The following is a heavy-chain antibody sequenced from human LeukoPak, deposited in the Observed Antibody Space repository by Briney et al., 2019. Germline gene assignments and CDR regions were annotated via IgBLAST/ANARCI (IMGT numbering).Heavy chain of an antibody. CDR2: IRYDGSNK. D-gene: IGHD1-26*01. V-gene: IGHV3-30*02. J-gene: IGHJ4*02. CDR1: GFTFDDYG. CDR3: AKDEWELPQFDY. Sequence: AGGSLRLSCAASGFTFDDYGMSWVRQAPGKGLEWVAFIRYDGSNKYYADSVKGRFTISRDNSKNTLYLQMNSLRAEDTAVYYCAKDEWELPQFDYWGQGTLVTVSS.